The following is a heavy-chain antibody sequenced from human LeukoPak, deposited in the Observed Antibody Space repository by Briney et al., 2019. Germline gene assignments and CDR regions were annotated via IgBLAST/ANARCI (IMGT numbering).Heavy chain of an antibody. CDR1: GGSFSGYY. D-gene: IGHD3-10*01. Sequence: SETLSLTCAVYGGSFSGYYWSWIRQPPGKGLEWIGEINHSGSTNYNPSHKSRVTISVDTSKNQFSLKLSSVTAADTAVYYCARGRVYYYGSGRRDFDYWGQGTLVTVSS. CDR3: ARGRVYYYGSGRRDFDY. J-gene: IGHJ4*02. CDR2: INHSGST. V-gene: IGHV4-34*01.